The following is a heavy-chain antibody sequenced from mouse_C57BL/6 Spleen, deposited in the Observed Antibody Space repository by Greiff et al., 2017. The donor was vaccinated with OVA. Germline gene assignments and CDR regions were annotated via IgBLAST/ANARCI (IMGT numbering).Heavy chain of an antibody. CDR3: ARWVYSNHWYFDV. J-gene: IGHJ1*03. Sequence: EVQLQESGPELVKPGASVKMSCKASGYTFTDYNMHWVKQSHGKSLEWIGYINPNNGGTSYNQKFKGKATLTVNKSSSTAYMELRSLTSEDSAVYYCARWVYSNHWYFDVWGTGTTVTVSS. CDR2: INPNNGGT. D-gene: IGHD2-5*01. CDR1: GYTFTDYN. V-gene: IGHV1-22*01.